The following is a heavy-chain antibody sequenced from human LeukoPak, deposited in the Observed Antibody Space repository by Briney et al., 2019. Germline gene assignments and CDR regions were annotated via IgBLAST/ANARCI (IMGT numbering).Heavy chain of an antibody. CDR2: TRYDGSDK. D-gene: IGHD3-22*01. CDR3: AKEGGYYYDSSPFDP. J-gene: IGHJ5*02. Sequence: PGGSLRLSCVASGFTFRSYGMHWVRQDPGKGPEWVAFTRYDGSDKFYADSVKGRFTISRDDSKNMAFLQMNSLRPEDTAFYYCAKEGGYYYDSSPFDPWGQGTLVTVSS. V-gene: IGHV3-30*02. CDR1: GFTFRSYG.